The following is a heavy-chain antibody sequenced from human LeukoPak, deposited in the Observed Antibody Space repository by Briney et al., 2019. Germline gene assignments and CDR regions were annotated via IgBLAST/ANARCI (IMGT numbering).Heavy chain of an antibody. CDR3: ARGRSYYDSSGQNDY. Sequence: PSETLSLTCTVSGGSISSYYWSWIRQPPGKGLEWIGYIYYSGSTNYNPSLKSRVTISVDTSKNQFSLKLSSVTAADTAVYYCARGRSYYDSSGQNDYWGQGTLVTVSS. V-gene: IGHV4-59*01. J-gene: IGHJ4*02. CDR1: GGSISSYY. D-gene: IGHD3-22*01. CDR2: IYYSGST.